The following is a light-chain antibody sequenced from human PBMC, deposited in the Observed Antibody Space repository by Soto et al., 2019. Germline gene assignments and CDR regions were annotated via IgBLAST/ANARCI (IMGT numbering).Light chain of an antibody. V-gene: IGKV4-1*01. CDR2: WAS. Sequence: DIVMTQSPDSLAVSLGERVTINCKSSQSILYSSNNKNYLVWYQQKPGQPPKLLIYWASTRESGVPDRFSGSGSGTDFTLTISSLQAEDVAVYYCQQYYAIPWTFGQGTKVDIK. J-gene: IGKJ1*01. CDR1: QSILYSSNNKNY. CDR3: QQYYAIPWT.